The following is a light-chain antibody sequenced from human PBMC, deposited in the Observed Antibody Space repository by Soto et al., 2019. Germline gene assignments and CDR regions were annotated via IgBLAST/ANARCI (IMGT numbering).Light chain of an antibody. CDR1: QPISMW. V-gene: IGKV1-12*01. J-gene: IGKJ3*01. CDR2: DAS. Sequence: DIQMTQSPSSVSASVGDTITITCRASQPISMWLAWYQQKPGKAPKLLIYDASSLQREVPPRFSGSGSGTEFTLTIISLQPEDFATYYCQQANSFPFTFGPGTKVDIK. CDR3: QQANSFPFT.